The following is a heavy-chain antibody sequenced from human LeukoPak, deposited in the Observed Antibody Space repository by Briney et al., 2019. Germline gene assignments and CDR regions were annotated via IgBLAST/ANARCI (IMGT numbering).Heavy chain of an antibody. CDR2: IYYSGST. J-gene: IGHJ4*02. D-gene: IGHD3-3*01. CDR1: GGSISSYY. Sequence: SETLSLTCTVSGGSISSYYWSWIRQPPGKGLEWIGYIYYSGSTNYNPSLKSRVTISVDTSKNQFSLKLSSVTAADTAVYYCARDKTIFGVVIMKYHYYFDYWGQGTPVTVSS. CDR3: ARDKTIFGVVIMKYHYYFDY. V-gene: IGHV4-59*01.